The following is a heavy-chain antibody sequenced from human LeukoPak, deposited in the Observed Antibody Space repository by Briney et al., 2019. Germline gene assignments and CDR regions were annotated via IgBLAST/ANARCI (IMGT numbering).Heavy chain of an antibody. D-gene: IGHD6-13*01. Sequence: GGSLRLSCAASGFTFTNYWMRWVRQAPGKGLEWVANIKQDGSEKHYVDSVKGRSTISRDNAKNSLYLQMNSLRDEDTAVYYCTTSYSSSWYASGTDYWGQGTLVTVSS. J-gene: IGHJ4*02. CDR3: TTSYSSSWYASGTDY. V-gene: IGHV3-7*01. CDR1: GFTFTNYW. CDR2: IKQDGSEK.